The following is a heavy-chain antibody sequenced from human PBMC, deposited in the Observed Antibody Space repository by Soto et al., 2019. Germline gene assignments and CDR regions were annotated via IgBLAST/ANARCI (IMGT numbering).Heavy chain of an antibody. J-gene: IGHJ3*02. V-gene: IGHV3-48*01. D-gene: IGHD3-10*01. Sequence: GGSLRLSCAASGFTFSSYSMNWVRQAPGKGLEWVSYISSSSSTIYYADSVKGRFTISRDNAKNSLYLQMNSLRAEDTAVYYCARASFSGLDAFDIWGQGTMVTV. CDR3: ARASFSGLDAFDI. CDR2: ISSSSSTI. CDR1: GFTFSSYS.